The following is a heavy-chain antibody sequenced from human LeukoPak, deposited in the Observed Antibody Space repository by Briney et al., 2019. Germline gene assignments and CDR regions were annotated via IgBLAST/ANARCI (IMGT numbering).Heavy chain of an antibody. J-gene: IGHJ5*02. D-gene: IGHD2-2*01. CDR3: ARAPGYCSSTSCPKYNWFDP. V-gene: IGHV4-61*02. CDR2: IYTSGST. CDR1: GGSISSGSYY. Sequence: SQTLSLTCTVSGGSISSGSYYWSWIRQPAGKGLEWIGRIYTSGSTNYNPSLKSRVTISVDTSKNPFSLKLRSVTAADTAVYYCARAPGYCSSTSCPKYNWFDPWGQGTLVTVSS.